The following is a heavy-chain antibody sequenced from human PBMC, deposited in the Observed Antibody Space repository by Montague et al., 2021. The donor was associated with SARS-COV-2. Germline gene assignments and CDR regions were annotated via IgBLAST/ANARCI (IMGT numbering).Heavy chain of an antibody. CDR1: GGSISSASDD. J-gene: IGHJ5*02. Sequence: TLSLTCTGSGGSISSASDDGSWSRQPAGKGLEWMGHIYSTVITNYNPSLKSRVTISVDLSKNQFSLKMTSVTAADTAVYYCARDPHDYGWFDPWGQGTLVTVSS. CDR2: IYSTVIT. V-gene: IGHV4-61*09. CDR3: ARDPHDYGWFDP. D-gene: IGHD4-17*01.